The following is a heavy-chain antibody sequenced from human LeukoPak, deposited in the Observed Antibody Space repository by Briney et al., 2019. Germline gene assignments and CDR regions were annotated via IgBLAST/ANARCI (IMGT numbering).Heavy chain of an antibody. V-gene: IGHV4-61*02. D-gene: IGHD4-17*01. CDR3: ARPNDYGDDY. J-gene: IGHJ4*02. CDR2: IYTSGST. Sequence: SETLSLTCTVSGGSISSGDYYWSWIRQPPGKGLEWIGRIYTSGSTNYNPSLKSRVTISVDTSKNQFSLKLSSVTAADTAVYYCARPNDYGDDYWGQGTLVTVSS. CDR1: GGSISSGDYY.